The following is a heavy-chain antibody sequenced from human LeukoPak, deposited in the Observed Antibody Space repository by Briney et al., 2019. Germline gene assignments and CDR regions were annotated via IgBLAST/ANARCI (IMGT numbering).Heavy chain of an antibody. CDR1: GGSISSSSYY. CDR2: IYYSGST. CDR3: ARVYHYDFWSTDYYYYMDV. J-gene: IGHJ6*03. Sequence: SETLSLTCTVSGGSISSSSYYWGWIRQPPGKRLEWIGSIYYSGSTYYNPSLKSRVTISVDTSKNQFSLKLSSVTAADTAVYYCARVYHYDFWSTDYYYYMDVWGKGTTVTVSS. D-gene: IGHD3-3*01. V-gene: IGHV4-39*01.